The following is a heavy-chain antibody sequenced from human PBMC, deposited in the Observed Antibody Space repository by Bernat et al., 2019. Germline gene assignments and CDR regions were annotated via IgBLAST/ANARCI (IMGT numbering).Heavy chain of an antibody. CDR3: ATLTTVTTVYYYCGMDV. CDR1: GGTISSYY. J-gene: IGHJ6*02. CDR2: IYYSGST. D-gene: IGHD4-17*01. Sequence: QVQLQESGQGLVKPSETLSLTCTVSGGTISSYYWSWIRQPPGKGLEWIGYIYYSGSTNYNPSLKSRVTISVDTSKNQFSLKLSSVTAEDTAVYYCATLTTVTTVYYYCGMDVWGQGTTVTVSS. V-gene: IGHV4-59*01.